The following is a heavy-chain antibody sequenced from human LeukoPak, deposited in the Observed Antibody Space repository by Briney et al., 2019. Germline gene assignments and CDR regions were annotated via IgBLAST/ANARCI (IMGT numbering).Heavy chain of an antibody. CDR2: ISAYNGNT. D-gene: IGHD3-22*01. J-gene: IGHJ3*02. CDR3: ARDQRYYYDSSGYFPAFDI. V-gene: IGHV1-18*01. CDR1: GYTFTSYG. Sequence: ASVKVSCKASGYTFTSYGIGWVRQAPGQGLEWMGWISAYNGNTNYAQKLQGRVTMTTDTSTGTAYMELRSLRSDDTAVYYCARDQRYYYDSSGYFPAFDIWGQGTMVTVSS.